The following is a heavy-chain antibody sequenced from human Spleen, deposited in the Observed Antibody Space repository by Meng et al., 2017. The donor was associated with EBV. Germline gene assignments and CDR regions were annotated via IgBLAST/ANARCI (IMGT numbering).Heavy chain of an antibody. D-gene: IGHD4-11*01. J-gene: IGHJ5*02. V-gene: IGHV4-34*01. CDR3: ARRGLTTGWFDP. CDR1: GGSLSGYY. Sequence: QVELQQWGAGLLRISETLSLTCGFSGGSLSGYYWTWIRQSPGKGLEWTGEINHSGSTKYNPSLKSRVTISVDTSKNQFSLKLSSVTAADTAVYYCARRGLTTGWFDPWGQGTLVTVSS. CDR2: INHSGST.